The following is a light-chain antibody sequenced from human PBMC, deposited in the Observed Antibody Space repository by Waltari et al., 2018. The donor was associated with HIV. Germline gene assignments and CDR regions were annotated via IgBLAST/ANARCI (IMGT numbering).Light chain of an antibody. CDR2: SNN. CDR1: SSNIGSNV. CDR3: AVWDDTLNGHVI. V-gene: IGLV1-44*01. J-gene: IGLJ2*01. Sequence: SVLPQPPPVSRTPGPRVRISYSGRSSNIGSNVVNCYQHLPGKAPNLLIYSNNQRPSGVPDRFSGSKSGTSASLAISGLQFDDEADYYCAVWDDTLNGHVIFGGGTKVTV.